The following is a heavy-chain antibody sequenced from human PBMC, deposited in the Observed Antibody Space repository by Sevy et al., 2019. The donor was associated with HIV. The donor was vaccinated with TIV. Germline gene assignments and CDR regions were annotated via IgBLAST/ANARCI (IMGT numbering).Heavy chain of an antibody. CDR3: AKSSSDWWCDDVFDV. V-gene: IGHV3-23*01. J-gene: IGHJ3*01. CDR2: IGGSGSST. Sequence: GGSLRLSCAASEFTFSSYAMSWVRQAPGKGLEWVSGIGGSGSSTYYADFVKGRFTISRDNSKNTLYLQMNSLAAEDTAVYYCAKSSSDWWCDDVFDVWGQGTMVTVSS. CDR1: EFTFSSYA. D-gene: IGHD2-8*02.